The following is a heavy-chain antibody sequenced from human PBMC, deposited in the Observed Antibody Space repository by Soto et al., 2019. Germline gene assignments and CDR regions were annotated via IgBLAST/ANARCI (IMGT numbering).Heavy chain of an antibody. D-gene: IGHD2-8*01. CDR3: ARGSSLNIVLAENLNMDV. CDR2: INPNSGGT. CDR1: GYTFTGYY. V-gene: IGHV1-2*04. Sequence: ASVKVSCKASGYTFTGYYMHWVRQAPGQGLEWMGWINPNSGGTNCAQKFQGWVTMTRDTSISTAYTELSRLRSDDTAVYYCARGSSLNIVLAENLNMDVWGKGTTVTVSS. J-gene: IGHJ6*03.